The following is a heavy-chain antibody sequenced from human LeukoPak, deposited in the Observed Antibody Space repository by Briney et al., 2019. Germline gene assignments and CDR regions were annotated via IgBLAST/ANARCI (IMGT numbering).Heavy chain of an antibody. CDR2: IYYSGST. J-gene: IGHJ4*02. CDR3: ARGRYTFDY. Sequence: PSETLSLTCTVSGGXISGYYWTWIRQPPGKGLEYIGYIYYSGSTNHNPSLKSRVTISVDTSKNQFSLKLSSVTAADTAVYYCARGRYTFDYWGQGTLVTVSS. D-gene: IGHD1-1*01. V-gene: IGHV4-59*01. CDR1: GGXISGYY.